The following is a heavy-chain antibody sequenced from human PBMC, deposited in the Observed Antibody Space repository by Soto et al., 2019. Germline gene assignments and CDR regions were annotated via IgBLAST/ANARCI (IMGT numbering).Heavy chain of an antibody. Sequence: EVQLVESGGGLVKPGGSLRLSCAASGFTFSSYSMNWVRQAPGKGLEWVSSISSSSSYIYYADSVKGRFTISRDNAKNSRYLQMNSLRAEDTAVYYCARASTTVTTTSNYGYWGQGTLVTVSS. CDR2: ISSSSSYI. CDR1: GFTFSSYS. CDR3: ARASTTVTTTSNYGY. J-gene: IGHJ4*02. V-gene: IGHV3-21*01. D-gene: IGHD4-17*01.